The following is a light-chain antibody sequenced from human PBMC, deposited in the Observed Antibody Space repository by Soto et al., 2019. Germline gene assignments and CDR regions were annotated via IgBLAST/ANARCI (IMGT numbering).Light chain of an antibody. V-gene: IGKV2-28*01. CDR1: QSLLYNNTYNY. Sequence: EMVMTQSPLTLPVTPGEPASISSRSSQSLLYNNTYNYLDWYVQKPGQSPQLLIYFGSNRAPGVPDRFSGSGSGTDFTLKINRVEAEDVGTYYCMQALQSLTFGQGTRLEI. CDR2: FGS. CDR3: MQALQSLT. J-gene: IGKJ5*01.